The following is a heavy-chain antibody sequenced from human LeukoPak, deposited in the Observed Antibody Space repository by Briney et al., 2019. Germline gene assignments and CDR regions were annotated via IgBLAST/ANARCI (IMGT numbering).Heavy chain of an antibody. CDR3: RAATRYLDYYYDY. J-gene: IGHJ4*02. CDR2: ISPDGTNK. V-gene: IGHV3-30*03. CDR1: RFTFSIFG. Sequence: GGSLRLSCAASRFTFSIFGMHWVRQAPGKGLEWIAVISPDGTNKYYADSVRGRFTISRDNSKDTLYLQMSSLRIEDTAIYYCRAATRYLDYYYDYWGQGTLVTVSS. D-gene: IGHD3-22*01.